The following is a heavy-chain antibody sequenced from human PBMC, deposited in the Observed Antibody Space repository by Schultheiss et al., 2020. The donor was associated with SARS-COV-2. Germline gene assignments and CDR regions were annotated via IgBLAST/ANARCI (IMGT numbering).Heavy chain of an antibody. CDR3: VKNDFWSGYSFDF. D-gene: IGHD3-3*01. CDR1: GYTFTSYG. CDR2: ISAYNSNT. Sequence: ASVKVSCRTSGYTFTSYGISWVRQAPGQGLEWMGWISAYNSNTKYVQKLQGRVTMTTDTSSSTAYMELTSLTSDDTAMYYCVKNDFWSGYSFDFWGQGSLVTVSS. J-gene: IGHJ4*02. V-gene: IGHV1-18*04.